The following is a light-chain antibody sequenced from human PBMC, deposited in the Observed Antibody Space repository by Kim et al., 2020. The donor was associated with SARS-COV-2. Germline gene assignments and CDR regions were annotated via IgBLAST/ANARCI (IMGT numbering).Light chain of an antibody. J-gene: IGKJ2*01. CDR2: WAS. CDR3: QQYYSTPRYT. CDR1: QSVLYSSNNKNY. Sequence: DIVMTHSPDSLAVSLGERATINCKSSQSVLYSSNNKNYLAWYQQKPGQPPKLLIYWASTRESGVPDRFSGSGSGTDFTLTISSLQAEDVAVYYCQQYYSTPRYTFGQGTKLEI. V-gene: IGKV4-1*01.